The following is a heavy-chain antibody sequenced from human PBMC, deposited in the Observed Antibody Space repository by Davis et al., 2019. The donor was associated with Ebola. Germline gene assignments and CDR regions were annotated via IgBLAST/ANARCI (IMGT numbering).Heavy chain of an antibody. CDR3: ARGVGATDY. CDR1: GDTLTSYA. Sequence: SVQVSCKAVGDTLTSYAMTWVRQAPGQGLEWMGGIIPVFRTANYAQKFQGRVTITADKSTSTAYMELSSLRSEDTAVYYCARGVGATDYWGQGTLVTVSS. V-gene: IGHV1-69*06. CDR2: IIPVFRTA. D-gene: IGHD1-26*01. J-gene: IGHJ4*02.